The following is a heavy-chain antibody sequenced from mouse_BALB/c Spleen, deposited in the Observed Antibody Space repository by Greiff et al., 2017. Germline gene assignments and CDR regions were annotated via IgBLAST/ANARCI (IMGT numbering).Heavy chain of an antibody. CDR1: GFTFSSFG. V-gene: IGHV5-17*02. CDR2: ISSGSSTI. Sequence: EVKLVESGGGLVQPGGSRKLSCAASGFTFSSFGMHWVRQAPEKGLEWVAYISSGSSTIYYADTVKGRFTISRDNPKNTLFLQMTSLRSEDTAMYDCATDTYYAMDYWGQGTSVTVSS. J-gene: IGHJ4*01. CDR3: ATDTYYAMDY.